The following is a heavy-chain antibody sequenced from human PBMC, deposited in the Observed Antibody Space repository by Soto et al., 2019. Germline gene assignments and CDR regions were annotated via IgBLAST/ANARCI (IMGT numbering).Heavy chain of an antibody. D-gene: IGHD3-10*01. CDR1: GLSLSDYY. V-gene: IGHV3-11*06. CDR2: ISDSASYA. J-gene: IGHJ4*02. Sequence: PGGSLRLSCVASGLSLSDYYMSWIRQAPGGGLEWVSYISDSASYATYADSVKGRFTISRDNAKNTLYLQMNSLKSEDTAVYYCATFHSGSGNGFWGQGTLVSVSS. CDR3: ATFHSGSGNGF.